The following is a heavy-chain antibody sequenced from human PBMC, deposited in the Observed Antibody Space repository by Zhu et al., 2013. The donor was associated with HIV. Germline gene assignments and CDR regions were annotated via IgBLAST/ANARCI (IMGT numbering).Heavy chain of an antibody. J-gene: IGHJ4*02. CDR2: IYYSGST. V-gene: IGHV4-59*01. Sequence: VQLQESGPGLVKPSETLSLTCTVSGGSISSYYWSWIRQPPGKGLEWIGYIYYSGSTNYNPSLKSRVTISVDTSKNQFSLKLSSVTAADTAVYYCARVLLEVDIVATPFDYWGQGTLVTVSS. D-gene: IGHD5-12*01. CDR1: GGSISSYY. CDR3: ARVLLEVDIVATPFDY.